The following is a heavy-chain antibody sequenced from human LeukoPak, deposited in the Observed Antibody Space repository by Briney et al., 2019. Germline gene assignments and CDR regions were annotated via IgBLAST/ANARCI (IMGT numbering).Heavy chain of an antibody. V-gene: IGHV3-21*01. CDR1: GFTFSTYS. D-gene: IGHD4-17*01. CDR2: ISSSSSYI. J-gene: IGHJ4*02. Sequence: GGSLRLSCAASGFTFSTYSMNWVRQAPGKGLEWVSSISSSSSYIYYADSMKGRFTISRDNAKNSLYLQMNSLTAEDTALYYCASSLGDYGDLPLRPPVPFFDYWGQGTLVTVSS. CDR3: ASSLGDYGDLPLRPPVPFFDY.